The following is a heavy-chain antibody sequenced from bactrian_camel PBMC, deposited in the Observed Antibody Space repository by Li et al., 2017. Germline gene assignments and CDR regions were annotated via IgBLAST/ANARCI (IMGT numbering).Heavy chain of an antibody. V-gene: IGHV3S53*01. CDR3: AADPWGEYGGTWYSPSEYKY. D-gene: IGHD6*01. Sequence: GSLRLSCAVSGKTSNSYGSYCMAWFRQAPGREREGVAGITYYTDYADSVKGRFTISRDYAKNTMYLQMNSLKPEDTAMYYCAADPWGEYGGTWYSPSEYKYWGQGTQVTVS. CDR1: GKTSNSYGSYC. CDR2: ITYYT. J-gene: IGHJ4*01.